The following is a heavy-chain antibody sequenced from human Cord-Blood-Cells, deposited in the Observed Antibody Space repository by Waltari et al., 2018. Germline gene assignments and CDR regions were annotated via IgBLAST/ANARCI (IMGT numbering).Heavy chain of an antibody. V-gene: IGHV1-2*04. D-gene: IGHD3-10*01. Sequence: QVQLVQSGAEVKKPGASVKVSCKASGYTFTGYYMHWVRQATGQGLEWIGWINPKSGDTNDAQKFQGWVTMTRDTSISTAYMGLSRLRSDDTAVYYCARGGSGWYFDLWGRGTLVTVSS. CDR3: ARGGSGWYFDL. J-gene: IGHJ2*01. CDR2: INPKSGDT. CDR1: GYTFTGYY.